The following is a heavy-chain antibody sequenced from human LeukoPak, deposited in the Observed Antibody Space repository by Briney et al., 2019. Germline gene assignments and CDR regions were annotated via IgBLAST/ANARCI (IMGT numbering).Heavy chain of an antibody. CDR1: GFPFSSYT. CDR3: ARFAAGGSYYYYMDV. J-gene: IGHJ6*03. V-gene: IGHV3-48*01. CDR2: IGTSSTTI. D-gene: IGHD6-25*01. Sequence: GGSLRLSCAASGFPFSSYTMHWVREPPGKGLEWVSNIGTSSTTIYYADSVKGRFTISRDNAKNSLYLQMNSLRADDTAVYYCARFAAGGSYYYYMDVWGKGTTVTVSS.